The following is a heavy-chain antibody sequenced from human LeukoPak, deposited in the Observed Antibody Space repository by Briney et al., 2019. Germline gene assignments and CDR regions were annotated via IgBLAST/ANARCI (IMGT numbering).Heavy chain of an antibody. D-gene: IGHD1-7*01. V-gene: IGHV3-7*04. J-gene: IGHJ4*02. CDR1: GFTFRHYW. CDR2: IKPDGSEK. Sequence: PGGSLRLSCAASGFTFRHYWMNWVRQASGKGLEWVANIKPDGSEKRYADSVKGRFTISRDNAENSLYLQMNSLRAEDTAVYYCARVVGTDEGPDYWGQGTLVTVSS. CDR3: ARVVGTDEGPDY.